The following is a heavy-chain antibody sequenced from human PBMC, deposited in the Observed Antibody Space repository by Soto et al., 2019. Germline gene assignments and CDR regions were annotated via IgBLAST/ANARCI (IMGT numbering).Heavy chain of an antibody. J-gene: IGHJ5*02. D-gene: IGHD6-13*01. Sequence: ASVKVSCKASGYTFTGYYMHWVRHAPGQGLEWMGWINPNSGGTNYGQKFQGRVTMTRDTSISTDYMELSRLRYDDTAVYYCARDLRGSKGKWFDPWGQGTLVTVSS. CDR3: ARDLRGSKGKWFDP. CDR1: GYTFTGYY. V-gene: IGHV1-2*02. CDR2: INPNSGGT.